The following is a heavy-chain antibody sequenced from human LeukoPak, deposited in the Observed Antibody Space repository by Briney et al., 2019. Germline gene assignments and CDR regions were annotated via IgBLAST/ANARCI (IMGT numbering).Heavy chain of an antibody. CDR3: ASVYKNGMDV. CDR2: LNPSGGSS. J-gene: IGHJ6*02. Sequence: GASVKVSCKASGYTVTTYYMHWVRQAPGQGLEWMGILNPSGGSSSYAQKFQGRANLTRATSTSTVYMELSSLRSEDTAVYYCASVYKNGMDVWGQGTTVIVSS. V-gene: IGHV1-46*01. D-gene: IGHD5-24*01. CDR1: GYTVTTYY.